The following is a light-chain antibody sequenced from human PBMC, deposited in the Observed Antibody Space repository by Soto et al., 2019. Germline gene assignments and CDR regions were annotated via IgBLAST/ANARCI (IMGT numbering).Light chain of an antibody. Sequence: DIPMTPSPSTLSASVADRVTIPCRASQSISVWLAWYQQKPGKAPKLLIYDASSLESGVPSRFSGSGSGTEFTLTISSLQPDDFATYYCHQYNSYSPVGQ. CDR2: DAS. CDR3: HQYNSYSP. CDR1: QSISVW. J-gene: IGKJ1*01. V-gene: IGKV1-5*01.